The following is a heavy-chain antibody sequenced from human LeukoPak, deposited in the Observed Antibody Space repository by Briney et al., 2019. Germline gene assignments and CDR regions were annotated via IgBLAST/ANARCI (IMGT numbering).Heavy chain of an antibody. CDR1: GYSFTPYW. V-gene: IGHV5-51*01. CDR2: IYPRDSDT. CDR3: ARRSGTYDPPDY. J-gene: IGHJ4*02. D-gene: IGHD3-3*01. Sequence: GESLKISCKASGYSFTPYWIGWVRQMPGKGLEWVGIIYPRDSDTSYSPSFEGQVTISADKSISTAYLHWSSLKASDTAMYYCARRSGTYDPPDYWGQGTLVTVSS.